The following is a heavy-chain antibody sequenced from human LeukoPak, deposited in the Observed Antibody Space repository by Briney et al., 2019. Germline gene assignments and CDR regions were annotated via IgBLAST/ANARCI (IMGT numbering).Heavy chain of an antibody. CDR2: IIPIFGIA. V-gene: IGHV1-69*04. Sequence: GASVKVSCKASGGTFSSYAISWVRQAPGQGLEWMGRIIPIFGIANYAQKFQGRVTITADKSTSTAYMELSSLRSEDTAVYYCAGDRYSYGSATPFDYWGQGTLVTVSS. CDR3: AGDRYSYGSATPFDY. J-gene: IGHJ4*02. CDR1: GGTFSSYA. D-gene: IGHD5-18*01.